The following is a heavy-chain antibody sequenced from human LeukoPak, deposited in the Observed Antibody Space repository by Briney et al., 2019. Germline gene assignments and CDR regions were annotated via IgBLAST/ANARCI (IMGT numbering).Heavy chain of an antibody. CDR1: GFTFSSYS. Sequence: VGSLRLSCAASGFTFSSYSMNWVRQAPGKGLEWVSSISSSSSYIYYADSVKGRFTISRDNAKNSLYLQMNSLRAEDTAVYYCAREMDGGNPHDAFDIWGQGTMVTVSS. D-gene: IGHD4-23*01. CDR3: AREMDGGNPHDAFDI. CDR2: ISSSSSYI. V-gene: IGHV3-21*01. J-gene: IGHJ3*02.